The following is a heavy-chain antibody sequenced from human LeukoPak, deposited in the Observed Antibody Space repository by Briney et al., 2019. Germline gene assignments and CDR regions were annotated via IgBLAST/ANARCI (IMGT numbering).Heavy chain of an antibody. D-gene: IGHD6-13*01. CDR2: ISNSGST. CDR1: NDSIKDYY. CDR3: ARYEVGSSWAQAFDI. V-gene: IGHV4-59*01. J-gene: IGHJ3*02. Sequence: SETLSLTCTVSNDSIKDYYWNWIRQPPGKGLEWIGFISNSGSTNYNPSLKSRVNISIEKYKRQFSLKLRYVDAADTAVYYCARYEVGSSWAQAFDIWGQGTMVTVSS.